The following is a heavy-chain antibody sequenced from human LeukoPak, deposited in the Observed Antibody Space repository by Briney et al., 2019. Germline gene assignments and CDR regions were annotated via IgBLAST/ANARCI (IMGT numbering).Heavy chain of an antibody. CDR2: ISSSSSDI. V-gene: IGHV3-21*01. Sequence: GGSLRLSCAISGFRVFDYGVHWVRQAPGKGLEWVSCISSSSSDIYYADSVKGRFTISRDNGKKSVYLQMNSLRAEDTAVYYCARDRTAAWTDDAFDIWGQGTMVTVSS. CDR3: ARDRTAAWTDDAFDI. J-gene: IGHJ3*02. D-gene: IGHD6-13*01. CDR1: GFRVFDYG.